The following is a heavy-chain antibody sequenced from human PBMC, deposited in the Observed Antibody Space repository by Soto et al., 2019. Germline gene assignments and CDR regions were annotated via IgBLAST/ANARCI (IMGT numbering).Heavy chain of an antibody. CDR2: ISSSGSTI. CDR3: ARRYSYFDY. V-gene: IGHV3-48*03. D-gene: IGHD3-9*01. Sequence: EVQLLESGGDLVQPGGSLRLSCAASGFTFSTYVMSWVRQAPGKGLEWVSYISSSGSTIYYADSVKGRFTISRDNAKNSLYLQMNSLRAEDTAVYYCARRYSYFDYWGQGTLVTVSS. J-gene: IGHJ4*02. CDR1: GFTFSTYV.